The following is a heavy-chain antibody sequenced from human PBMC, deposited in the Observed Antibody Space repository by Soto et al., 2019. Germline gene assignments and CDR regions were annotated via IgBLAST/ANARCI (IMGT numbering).Heavy chain of an antibody. CDR2: INHSGST. Sequence: SETLSLTCAVYGGSFSGYYWSWIRQPPGKGLEWIGEINHSGSTNYNPSLKSGVTISVDTSKNQFSLKLSSVTAADTAVYYCGTVGDRPRITRVRGPANNYCFDYWGQGTLVTVSS. V-gene: IGHV4-34*01. CDR1: GGSFSGYY. D-gene: IGHD3-10*01. J-gene: IGHJ4*02. CDR3: GTVGDRPRITRVRGPANNYCFDY.